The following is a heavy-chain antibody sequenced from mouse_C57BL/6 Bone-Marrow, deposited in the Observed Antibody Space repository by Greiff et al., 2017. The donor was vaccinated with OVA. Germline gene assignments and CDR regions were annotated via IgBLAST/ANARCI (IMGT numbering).Heavy chain of an antibody. CDR1: GYTFTSYW. D-gene: IGHD1-1*01. Sequence: QVQLQQPGAELVKPGASVKLSCKASGYTFTSYWMHWVKQRPGQGLEWIGMIHPNSGSTNYNEKFKSKATLTVDKSSSTAYMQLSSLTSDDSAVYYCARRERITTVAFDYWGQGTTLTVSS. J-gene: IGHJ2*01. CDR2: IHPNSGST. CDR3: ARRERITTVAFDY. V-gene: IGHV1-64*01.